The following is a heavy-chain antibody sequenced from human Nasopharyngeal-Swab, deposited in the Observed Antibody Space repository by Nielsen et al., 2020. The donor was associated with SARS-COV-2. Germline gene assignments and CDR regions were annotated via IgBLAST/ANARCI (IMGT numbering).Heavy chain of an antibody. D-gene: IGHD1-14*01. CDR2: IWYDGSNK. J-gene: IGHJ4*02. Sequence: SLQISCAASGFTFSSYGMHWVRQAPGKGLEWVAVIWYDGSNKYYADSVKGRFTISRDNSKNTLYLQMNSLRAEDTAVYYCARGLDSPEGGYFDYWGQGTLVTVSS. CDR1: GFTFSSYG. CDR3: ARGLDSPEGGYFDY. V-gene: IGHV3-33*01.